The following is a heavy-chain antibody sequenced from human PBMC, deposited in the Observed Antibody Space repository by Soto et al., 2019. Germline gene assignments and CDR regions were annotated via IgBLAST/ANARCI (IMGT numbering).Heavy chain of an antibody. V-gene: IGHV4-38-2*01. CDR2: IYHSGST. J-gene: IGHJ4*02. CDR3: ARAVYDFWSGYRAPFDY. Sequence: PSETLSLTCAVSGYSISSGYYWGWIRQPPGKGLEWIGSIYHSGSTYYNPSLKSRVTISVDTSKDQFSLKLSSVTAADTAVYYCARAVYDFWSGYRAPFDYWGQGTLVTVS. CDR1: GYSISSGYY. D-gene: IGHD3-3*01.